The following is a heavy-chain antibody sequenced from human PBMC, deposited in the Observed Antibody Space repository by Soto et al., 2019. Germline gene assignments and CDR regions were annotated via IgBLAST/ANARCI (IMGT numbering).Heavy chain of an antibody. J-gene: IGHJ4*02. D-gene: IGHD5-12*01. CDR2: ISYDGSNK. CDR1: GFTFSSYG. V-gene: IGHV3-30*18. CDR3: ANLRLTAVEMATIYDY. Sequence: PGGSLRLSCAASGFTFSSYGMHWVRQAPGKGLEWVAVISYDGSNKYYADSVKGRFTISRDNSKNTLYLQMNSLRAEDTAVYYCANLRLTAVEMATIYDYWGQGTLVTVSS.